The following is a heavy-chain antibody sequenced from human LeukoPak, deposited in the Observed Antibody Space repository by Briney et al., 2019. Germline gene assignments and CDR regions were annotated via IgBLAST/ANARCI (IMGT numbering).Heavy chain of an antibody. D-gene: IGHD3-10*01. CDR1: GFTFDDYA. Sequence: GGSLRLSCAASGFTFDDYAMHWVRQAPGKGLEWVSGISWNSGSIGYADSVKGRFTISRDNAKNSLYLQMNSLRAEDTALYYCARARAVRGSGSYLDYWGQGTLVTVSS. CDR2: ISWNSGSI. V-gene: IGHV3-9*01. CDR3: ARARAVRGSGSYLDY. J-gene: IGHJ4*02.